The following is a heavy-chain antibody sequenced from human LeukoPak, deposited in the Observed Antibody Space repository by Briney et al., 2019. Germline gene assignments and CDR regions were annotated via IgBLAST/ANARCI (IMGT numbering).Heavy chain of an antibody. CDR2: IYHSGST. Sequence: SETLSLTCAVSGGSISSSNWWSWVRPPPGKGLEWIGEIYHSGSTNYNPSLKSRVTISVDKSKNQFSLKLSSVTAADTAVYYCARVLIRYFDWHKRRYYFDYWGQGTLVTVSS. CDR1: GGSISSSNW. V-gene: IGHV4-4*02. CDR3: ARVLIRYFDWHKRRYYFDY. D-gene: IGHD3-9*01. J-gene: IGHJ4*02.